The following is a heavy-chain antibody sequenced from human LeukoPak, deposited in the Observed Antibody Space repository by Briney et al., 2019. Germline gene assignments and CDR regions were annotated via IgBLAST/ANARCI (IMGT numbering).Heavy chain of an antibody. J-gene: IGHJ3*02. CDR1: GFTSSSYW. CDR3: ARSTYYYDAFDI. CDR2: INTDGSST. V-gene: IGHV3-74*01. Sequence: PGGSLRLSCAASGFTSSSYWMHWVRQAPGKGLVWVSRINTDGSSTSYADSVKGRFTISRDNAKNTLYLQMNSLRAEDTGVYYCARSTYYYDAFDIWGQGTMVTVSS. D-gene: IGHD3-10*01.